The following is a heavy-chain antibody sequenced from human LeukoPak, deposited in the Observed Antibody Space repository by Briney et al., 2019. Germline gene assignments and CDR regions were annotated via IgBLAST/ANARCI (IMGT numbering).Heavy chain of an antibody. V-gene: IGHV1-18*01. D-gene: IGHD1-1*01. CDR2: ISAYNGNT. J-gene: IGHJ4*02. CDR3: ASHAGTGTTDYFDY. Sequence: APVKVSCEASGYTFTSYGISWVRQAPGQGLEWMGWISAYNGNTNYAQKLQGRVTMTTDTSTSTAYMELRSLRSDDTAVYYCASHAGTGTTDYFDYWGQGTLVTVSS. CDR1: GYTFTSYG.